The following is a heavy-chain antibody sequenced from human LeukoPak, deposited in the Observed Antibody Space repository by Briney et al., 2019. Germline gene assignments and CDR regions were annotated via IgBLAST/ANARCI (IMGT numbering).Heavy chain of an antibody. CDR3: TRDWKDGSGFDP. D-gene: IGHD1-1*01. CDR2: IRSKAYGGTT. Sequence: PGGSLRLSCTASGFTFGEYAMSWVRQAPGKGLEWVGFIRSKAYGGTTEYAASVKGRFTISRDDSKSIAYLQMNSLKTEDTAVYYCTRDWKDGSGFDPWGQGTLVTVSS. CDR1: GFTFGEYA. J-gene: IGHJ5*02. V-gene: IGHV3-49*04.